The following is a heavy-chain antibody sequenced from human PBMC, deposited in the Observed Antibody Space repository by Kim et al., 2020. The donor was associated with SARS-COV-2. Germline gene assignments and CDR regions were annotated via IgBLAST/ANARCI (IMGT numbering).Heavy chain of an antibody. CDR1: GFTFSNYG. CDR2: ISGSGDTT. V-gene: IGHV3-23*01. D-gene: IGHD6-13*01. J-gene: IGHJ4*02. Sequence: GGSLRLSCAVSGFTFSNYGMTWVRQAPGKGLEWVSGISGSGDTTTYADSVKGRFTISRDNSKNTLYLQTSSLRAEDTAIYYCANPRQPDYWGQGTLVTVS. CDR3: ANPRQPDY.